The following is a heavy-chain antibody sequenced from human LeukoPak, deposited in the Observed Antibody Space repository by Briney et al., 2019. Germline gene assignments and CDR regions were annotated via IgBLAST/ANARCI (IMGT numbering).Heavy chain of an antibody. Sequence: ASVNVSCKASGYTFTSYAMHWVRQAPGQRLEWMGWINAGNGNTKYSLKFQGRVTITRDTSASTAYMELSSLRSEDTAVYYCARDYYGSGSHIKYYFDYWGQGTLVTVSS. CDR3: ARDYYGSGSHIKYYFDY. V-gene: IGHV1-3*01. CDR2: INAGNGNT. CDR1: GYTFTSYA. J-gene: IGHJ4*02. D-gene: IGHD3-10*01.